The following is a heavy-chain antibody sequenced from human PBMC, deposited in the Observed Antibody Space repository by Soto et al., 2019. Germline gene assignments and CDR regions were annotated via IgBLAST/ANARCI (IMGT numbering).Heavy chain of an antibody. CDR1: GFTFSSYA. CDR2: ISGSGGST. D-gene: IGHD3-16*01. J-gene: IGHJ4*02. V-gene: IGHV3-23*01. Sequence: GGSLRLSCAASGFTFSSYAMSWVRQAPGKGLEWVSAISGSGGSTYYAGSVKGRFTISRDNSKNTLYLQMNSLRAEDTAVYYCAKAWGGSLGFDYWGQGTLVTVSS. CDR3: AKAWGGSLGFDY.